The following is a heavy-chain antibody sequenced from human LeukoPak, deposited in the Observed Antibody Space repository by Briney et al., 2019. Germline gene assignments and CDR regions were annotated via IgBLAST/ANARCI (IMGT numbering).Heavy chain of an antibody. V-gene: IGHV4-38-2*02. CDR1: DYSISSGYY. CDR2: TYHSGSA. CDR3: TRATGAGLIDY. D-gene: IGHD1-1*01. J-gene: IGHJ4*02. Sequence: SETLSLTCSVSDYSISSGYYWGWIRQPPGKGLEWIGSMEWIGSTYHSGSAYYNPSLKSRVTISVHMSNNQFALKLSSVTAADTAVYYCTRATGAGLIDYWGQGTLVTVSS.